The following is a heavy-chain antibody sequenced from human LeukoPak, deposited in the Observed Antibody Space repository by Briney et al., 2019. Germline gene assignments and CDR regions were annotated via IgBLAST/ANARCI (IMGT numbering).Heavy chain of an antibody. Sequence: GGSLRLSCAASGFTFSSYAMSWVRQAPGKGLEWVSAINGSGGSTYYADSVKGRFTISRDNSKNTLYLQMNSLRAEDTAVYYCAKAVSPLGYYYYYYMDVWGKGTTVTVSS. D-gene: IGHD3-16*02. CDR3: AKAVSPLGYYYYYYMDV. J-gene: IGHJ6*03. CDR2: INGSGGST. V-gene: IGHV3-23*01. CDR1: GFTFSSYA.